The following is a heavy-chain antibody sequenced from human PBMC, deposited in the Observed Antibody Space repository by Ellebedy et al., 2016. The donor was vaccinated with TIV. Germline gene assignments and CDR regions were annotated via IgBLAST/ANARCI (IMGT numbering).Heavy chain of an antibody. CDR3: AIVRDTMMGN. J-gene: IGHJ4*01. CDR1: GYTFTSYA. Sequence: AASVKVSCKASGYTFTSYAISWVRQAPGQGLEWKGWISTYNGNTNYAQKLQGRVTMTTNTSTNTAYMELRSLKSDDTAVYYCAIVRDTMMGNWGHGTLVTVSS. CDR2: ISTYNGNT. D-gene: IGHD3-22*01. V-gene: IGHV1-18*01.